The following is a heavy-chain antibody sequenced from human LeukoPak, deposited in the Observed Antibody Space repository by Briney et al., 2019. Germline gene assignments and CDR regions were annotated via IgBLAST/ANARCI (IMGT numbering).Heavy chain of an antibody. CDR2: TSYDGSNE. J-gene: IGHJ4*02. D-gene: IGHD6-13*01. CDR1: GFIFSRHT. V-gene: IGHV3-30-3*01. Sequence: AGESLRLSCAASGFIFSRHTMHWVRQAPGKGLQWVALTSYDGSNEYFADSVKGRFTISRDNSRNTPSLQVNSLRLEDTAVYYCVRSSAAAKSYFDYWGQGTLVTVS. CDR3: VRSSAAAKSYFDY.